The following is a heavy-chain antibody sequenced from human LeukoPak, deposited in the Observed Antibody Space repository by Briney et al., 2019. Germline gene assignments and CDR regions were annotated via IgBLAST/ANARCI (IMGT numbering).Heavy chain of an antibody. Sequence: GGSLRLSCAASGFPFSSYAMTWVRQAPGKGPEWVANIKQDGSQRYYVDSVRGRFTISRDNAKNSLFLQMNGLRAEDTAVYYCARRGGSSSRRSPIDYWGQGTLVTVSS. J-gene: IGHJ4*02. CDR3: ARRGGSSSRRSPIDY. CDR1: GFPFSSYA. CDR2: IKQDGSQR. V-gene: IGHV3-7*01. D-gene: IGHD6-6*01.